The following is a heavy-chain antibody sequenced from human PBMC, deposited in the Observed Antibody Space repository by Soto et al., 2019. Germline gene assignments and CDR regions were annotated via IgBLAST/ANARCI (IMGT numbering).Heavy chain of an antibody. V-gene: IGHV3-23*01. Sequence: EVQLLESGGGLVQPGGSLRLSCAASGFTFSSYAMSWVRQAPGKGLEWVSGISGSGGSIHYADSVKGRFTISRDNSKNTEYMQMNCLRAEDTAVYYGAKDRESTMVRGVLLDYWGQGTLVTVSS. CDR1: GFTFSSYA. CDR2: ISGSGGSI. D-gene: IGHD3-10*01. J-gene: IGHJ4*02. CDR3: AKDRESTMVRGVLLDY.